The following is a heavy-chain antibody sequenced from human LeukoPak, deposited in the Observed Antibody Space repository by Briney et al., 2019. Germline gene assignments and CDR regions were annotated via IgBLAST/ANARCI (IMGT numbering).Heavy chain of an antibody. V-gene: IGHV3-30*02. J-gene: IGHJ5*02. Sequence: GGSLRLSCAPSGFTFSSYGMHWVRQAPGKGLEWVAFIRYDGSNKYYADSVKGRFTISRDNSKNTLYLQMNSLRAEDTAVYYCAKTYYDFWSGYSWGQGTLVTVSS. CDR3: AKTYYDFWSGYS. CDR2: IRYDGSNK. CDR1: GFTFSSYG. D-gene: IGHD3-3*01.